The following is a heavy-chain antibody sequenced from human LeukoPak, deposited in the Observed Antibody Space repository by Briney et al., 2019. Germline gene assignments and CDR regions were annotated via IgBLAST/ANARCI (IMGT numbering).Heavy chain of an antibody. V-gene: IGHV3-15*01. J-gene: IGHJ6*03. CDR1: GFTFNKAW. CDR2: IKSKTDDGTT. D-gene: IGHD4-11*01. CDR3: TTGYSNYLRYYYYFYMDV. Sequence: GGSLRLSCAAAGFTFNKAWMSWVRQAPGKGLEWVGRIKSKTDDGTTDYAAPVKGRFTISRDDLKETLYLQMNSLKTEDTAVYYCTTGYSNYLRYYYYFYMDVWGKGTTVTVSS.